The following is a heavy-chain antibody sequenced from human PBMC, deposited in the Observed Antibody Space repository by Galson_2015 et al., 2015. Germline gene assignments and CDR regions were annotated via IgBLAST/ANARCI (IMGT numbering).Heavy chain of an antibody. J-gene: IGHJ4*02. D-gene: IGHD3-10*01. CDR1: GFIFSDYV. CDR3: ARDYFQHFYGSGSYSIDQ. Sequence: SLRLSCAASGFIFSDYVMHWVRQAPGKGLEWVAVIWYDGSNTYYADAVKGRFTISRDNFKNTLYLQMNSLRAEDTSVYYCARDYFQHFYGSGSYSIDQWGQGTLVTVSS. V-gene: IGHV3-33*01. CDR2: IWYDGSNT.